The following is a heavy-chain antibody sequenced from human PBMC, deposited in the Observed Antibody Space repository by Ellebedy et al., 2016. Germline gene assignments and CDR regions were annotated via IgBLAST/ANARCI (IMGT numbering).Heavy chain of an antibody. CDR1: GFTFRSYA. CDR3: ARESSGWYLSSAWYFDL. CDR2: ISYDGSNK. Sequence: GESLKISXAASGFTFRSYAMHWVRQAPGKGLEWVAVISYDGSNKYYADSVKGRFTISRDNSKNTLYLQMNSLRAEDTAVYYCARESSGWYLSSAWYFDLWGRGTLVTVSS. V-gene: IGHV3-30*03. J-gene: IGHJ2*01. D-gene: IGHD6-19*01.